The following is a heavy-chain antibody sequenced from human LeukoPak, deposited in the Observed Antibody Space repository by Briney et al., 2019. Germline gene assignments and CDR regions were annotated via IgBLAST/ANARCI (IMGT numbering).Heavy chain of an antibody. J-gene: IGHJ1*01. CDR2: MNPNSGNT. D-gene: IGHD2-2*01. CDR1: GYTFTSYD. V-gene: IGHV1-8*01. Sequence: ASVKVSRKASGYTFTSYDINWARQATGQGLEWMGWMNPNSGNTGYAQKFQGRVTMTRNTSISTAYMELSSLRSEDTAVYYCARGGPREYQLLFDFQHWGQGTLVTVSS. CDR3: ARGGPREYQLLFDFQH.